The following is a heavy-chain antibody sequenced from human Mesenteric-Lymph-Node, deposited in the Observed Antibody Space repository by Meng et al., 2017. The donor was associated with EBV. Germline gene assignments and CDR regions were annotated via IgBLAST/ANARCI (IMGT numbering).Heavy chain of an antibody. J-gene: IGHJ2*01. CDR1: GVSISSSNW. CDR2: IYQSGST. Sequence: QVYLQESAPGLVNPTGTLSLTCAVSGVSISSSNWWIWVRQPPGKGLEWIGEIYQSGSTNYNPSLKSRVTISVDKSQNQFSLKLTSVTAVDRAIYYCARGEIVRGEWYFDLWGRGTLVTVSS. CDR3: ARGEIVRGEWYFDL. D-gene: IGHD1-26*01. V-gene: IGHV4-4*02.